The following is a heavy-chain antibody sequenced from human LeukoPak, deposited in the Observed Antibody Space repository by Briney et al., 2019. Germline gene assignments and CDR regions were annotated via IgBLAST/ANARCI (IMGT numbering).Heavy chain of an antibody. D-gene: IGHD5-18*01. V-gene: IGHV1-8*01. CDR3: ARSGYSYGNYGMDV. CDR1: GYTFTSYD. J-gene: IGHJ6*02. Sequence: ASVTVSCKASGYTFTSYDINWVRQATGQGLEWMGWMNPNSGNTGYAQKFQGRVTMTRNTSISTAYMELSSLRSEDTAVYYCARSGYSYGNYGMDVWGQGTTVTVSS. CDR2: MNPNSGNT.